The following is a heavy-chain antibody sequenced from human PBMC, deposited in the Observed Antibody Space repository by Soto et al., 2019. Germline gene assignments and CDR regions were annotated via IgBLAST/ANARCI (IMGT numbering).Heavy chain of an antibody. CDR1: GYTFTSYY. Sequence: QVQLVQSGAEVKKPGASVKVSCKASGYTFTSYYMHWVRQAPGQGLEWMGIINPSGGSTSYAQKFQGRVTMTRDTSTSTGYMEVSSLRSEDTAVYYCARGLSMVRGVTLLLHYWGQGTLVTVSS. CDR3: ARGLSMVRGVTLLLHY. V-gene: IGHV1-46*03. D-gene: IGHD3-10*01. CDR2: INPSGGST. J-gene: IGHJ4*02.